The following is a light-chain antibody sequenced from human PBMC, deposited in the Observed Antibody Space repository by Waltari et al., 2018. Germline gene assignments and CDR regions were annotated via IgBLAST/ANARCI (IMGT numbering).Light chain of an antibody. CDR3: QQYYRYYT. CDR1: QRINTW. CDR2: DVS. J-gene: IGKJ2*01. Sequence: IQMTQSPSALSASVGDRVTIPCRASQRINTWMAWYQQSPGKAPKVLIYDVSTLESGVPSRFSGSGSGTEFTLAINNLQPEDFATYYCQQYYRYYTFGQGTKLEIK. V-gene: IGKV1-5*01.